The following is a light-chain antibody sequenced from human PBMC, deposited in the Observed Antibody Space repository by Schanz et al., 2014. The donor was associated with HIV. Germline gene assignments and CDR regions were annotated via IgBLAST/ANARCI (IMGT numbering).Light chain of an antibody. CDR1: SSNIGAGYE. J-gene: IGLJ3*02. CDR3: GSCSPTNTCT. V-gene: IGLV1-40*01. CDR2: GSS. Sequence: QSVLTQPPSVSGAPGQRVTISCTGSSSNIGAGYEVHWYQQLPGTAPILLIYGSSNRPSWLPDRFSASKSGTSASLAITGLQTDDEADYYCGSCSPTNTCTFGGGTKLTVL.